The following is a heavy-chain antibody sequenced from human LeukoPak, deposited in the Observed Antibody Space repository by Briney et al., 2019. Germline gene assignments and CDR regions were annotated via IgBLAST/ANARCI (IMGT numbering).Heavy chain of an antibody. CDR2: FDPEDGEM. Sequence: GASVKVSCKVSGYSLSELSMHWVRQAPGKGLEWMGGFDPEDGEMIYAQKFQGRVTMTEDTSTDTAYMELSSLRSDDTAVYYCARDSVFGVVIETYDAFDIWGQGTMVTVSS. V-gene: IGHV1-24*01. CDR3: ARDSVFGVVIETYDAFDI. CDR1: GYSLSELS. D-gene: IGHD3-3*01. J-gene: IGHJ3*02.